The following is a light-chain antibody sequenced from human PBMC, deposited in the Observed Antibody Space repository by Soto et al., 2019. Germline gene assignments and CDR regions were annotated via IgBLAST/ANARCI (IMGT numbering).Light chain of an antibody. J-gene: IGKJ1*01. V-gene: IGKV1-17*01. CDR3: LQYRSFPRT. Sequence: IQLTQSPSSLSASVGDRVTITCRASQGIRDDLGWYQQKAGEAPKRLIYAASSLHSGVPSRFSGSGPGTEFTLTISSLQPEDFATYYCLQYRSFPRTFGQGTKVDI. CDR2: AAS. CDR1: QGIRDD.